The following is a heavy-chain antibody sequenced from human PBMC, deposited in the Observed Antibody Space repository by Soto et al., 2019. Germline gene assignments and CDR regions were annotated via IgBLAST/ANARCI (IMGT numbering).Heavy chain of an antibody. CDR2: ISYDGSNK. D-gene: IGHD3-3*01. J-gene: IGHJ3*02. V-gene: IGHV3-30-3*01. Sequence: GGSLRLSCAASGFTFSSYAMHWVRQAPGKGLEWVAVISYDGSNKYYADSVKGRFTISRDNSKNTLYLQMNSLRAEDTAVYYCARGYDWAFDIWGQGTMVTVSS. CDR1: GFTFSSYA. CDR3: ARGYDWAFDI.